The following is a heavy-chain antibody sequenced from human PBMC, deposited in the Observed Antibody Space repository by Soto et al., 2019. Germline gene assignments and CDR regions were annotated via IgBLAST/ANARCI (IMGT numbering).Heavy chain of an antibody. D-gene: IGHD4-17*01. Sequence: VGSLRLSCAASGFTFSSYAMSWVRQAPGKGLEWVSAISGSGGSTYYADSVKGRFTISRDNSKNTLYLQMNSLRAEDTAVYYCAKDLDGDYASNWFDPWGQGTLVTVSS. J-gene: IGHJ5*02. CDR2: ISGSGGST. CDR1: GFTFSSYA. V-gene: IGHV3-23*01. CDR3: AKDLDGDYASNWFDP.